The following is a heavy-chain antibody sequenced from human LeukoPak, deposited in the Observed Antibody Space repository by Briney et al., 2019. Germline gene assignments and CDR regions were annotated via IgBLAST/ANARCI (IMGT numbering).Heavy chain of an antibody. V-gene: IGHV4-4*07. CDR3: AAGGHADSAPFIAAFDI. J-gene: IGHJ3*02. Sequence: PSDTLSLICNVCGHSIRTYFWRWIRQPAGRGLEGIGRIHVSARYNHTTPLHSRVTLSIEESKNQMSFNLSSITAADTGVYYCAAGGHADSAPFIAAFDIWGQGTTVTVSA. CDR2: IHVSARY. CDR1: GHSIRTYF. D-gene: IGHD3-10*01.